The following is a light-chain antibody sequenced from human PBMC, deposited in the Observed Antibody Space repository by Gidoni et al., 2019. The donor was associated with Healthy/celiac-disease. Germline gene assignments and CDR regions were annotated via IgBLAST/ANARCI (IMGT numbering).Light chain of an antibody. CDR3: SSYTSSSIRV. Sequence: QSALTQPASVSASPGPSITISCTGTSSDVGGYNYVSGYQQHPGKAPKLMIYDVSNRPSGVSNRFSGSKSGNTAYLTISGLQAEDEADYYCSSYTSSSIRVFGGGTKLTVL. J-gene: IGLJ3*02. CDR2: DVS. CDR1: SSDVGGYNY. V-gene: IGLV2-14*01.